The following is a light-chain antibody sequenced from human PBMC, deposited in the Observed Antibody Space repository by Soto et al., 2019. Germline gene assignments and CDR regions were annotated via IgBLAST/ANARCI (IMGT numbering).Light chain of an antibody. V-gene: IGKV1-33*01. J-gene: IGKJ4*01. Sequence: DIQMTQSPSSLSASVGDRVTITCQASQDISNYLNWYQQKPGKAPKLLIYDASNLETGVPSRFRGSGSGTDFTSTISSLQPEDMAKNYSKQKDNPPLTFGGGTKGEIK. CDR1: QDISNY. CDR2: DAS. CDR3: KQKDNPPLT.